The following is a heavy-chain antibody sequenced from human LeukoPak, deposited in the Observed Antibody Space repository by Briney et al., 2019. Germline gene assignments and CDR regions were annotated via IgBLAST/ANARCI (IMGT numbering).Heavy chain of an antibody. J-gene: IGHJ4*02. V-gene: IGHV1-69*04. CDR2: IIPILGIA. CDR1: GGTFSSYA. Sequence: ASVKVSCKASGGTFSSYAISWVRQAPGQGLEWMGRIIPILGIANYAQKFQGRVTITADKSTSTAYMELSSLRSEDTAVYYCARFNLAAAGNDYWGQGTLVTVSS. CDR3: ARFNLAAAGNDY. D-gene: IGHD6-13*01.